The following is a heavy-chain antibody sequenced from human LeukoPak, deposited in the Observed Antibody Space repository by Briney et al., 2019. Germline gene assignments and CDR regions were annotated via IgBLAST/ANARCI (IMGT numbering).Heavy chain of an antibody. CDR3: ATGYRHDY. V-gene: IGHV1-18*04. CDR2: ISANNGDT. Sequence: GASVKVSCKTSGYTFTSYGISWVRQAPGQGLEWMAWISANNGDTNYAQKVQGRVVLSIDTSTNTAYMELRYLMFDDTAVYYCATGYRHDYWGQGTLVIVSS. J-gene: IGHJ4*02. D-gene: IGHD2-2*02. CDR1: GYTFTSYG.